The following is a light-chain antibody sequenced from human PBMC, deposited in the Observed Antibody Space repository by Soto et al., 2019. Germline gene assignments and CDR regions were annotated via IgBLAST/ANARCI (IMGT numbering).Light chain of an antibody. CDR2: GAS. Sequence: EIVMTQSPATLSVSPGERATLSCRASQSVSINLAWYQQKPGKAPRLLIYGASTRATGIPARFSGSRSGTEFTLTISSLQSEDFAVYYCQQYNNWPYTFGQGTKLEIK. CDR1: QSVSIN. V-gene: IGKV3-15*01. J-gene: IGKJ2*01. CDR3: QQYNNWPYT.